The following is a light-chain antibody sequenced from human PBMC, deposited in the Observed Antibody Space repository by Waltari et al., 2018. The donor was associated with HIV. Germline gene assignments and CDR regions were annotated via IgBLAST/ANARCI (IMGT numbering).Light chain of an antibody. CDR3: TAWDDSLNGHLV. Sequence: QSVLTQPPSASGTPGQRVTISCSGGSSNIGTNPVFWYQHLPGTAPKVLIYPTTQRPAGGPGRFSGSKSGTSAYRAISGLQSEGEADYYCTAWDDSLNGHLVFGGGTKLTVL. CDR1: SSNIGTNP. V-gene: IGLV1-44*01. J-gene: IGLJ2*01. CDR2: PTT.